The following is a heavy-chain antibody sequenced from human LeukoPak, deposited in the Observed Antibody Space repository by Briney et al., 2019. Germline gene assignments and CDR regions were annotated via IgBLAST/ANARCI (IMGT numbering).Heavy chain of an antibody. CDR3: ARGDCSSTICYSPMDV. D-gene: IGHD2-2*01. CDR1: GGSISSSSYY. V-gene: IGHV4-39*07. CDR2: IYYSRST. J-gene: IGHJ6*03. Sequence: PSETLSLTCTVSGGSISSSSYYWGWIRQPPGKGLEWIGSIYYSRSTYYNPSLKSRVTISVDTSKNQFSLKLSSVTAADTAVYYCARGDCSSTICYSPMDVWGKGTTVTVSS.